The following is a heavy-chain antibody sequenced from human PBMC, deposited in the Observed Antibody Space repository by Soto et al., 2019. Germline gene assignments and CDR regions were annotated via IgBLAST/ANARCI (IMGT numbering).Heavy chain of an antibody. J-gene: IGHJ4*02. Sequence: TVRVSCMVSGYPFTTYYIHWVRQAPGQGLEWMGWIDPRSGGTVYEQKFQGRVTMTRDTSISTVYMDLSGLTSDGTALYYCATDDYGIFPYWGQGSLVTVSS. D-gene: IGHD3-10*01. CDR2: IDPRSGGT. V-gene: IGHV1-2*02. CDR3: ATDDYGIFPY. CDR1: GYPFTTYY.